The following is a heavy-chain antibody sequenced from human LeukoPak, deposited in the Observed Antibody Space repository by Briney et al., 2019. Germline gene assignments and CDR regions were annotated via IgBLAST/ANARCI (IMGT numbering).Heavy chain of an antibody. Sequence: SGGSLRLSCAASGFTFSNYAMIWVRHAPGKGLEWVSVIYSGGSTYYADSVKGRFTISRDNSKNTLYLQMNSLRAEDTAVYYCARDVTGTGYWGQGTLVTVSS. V-gene: IGHV3-53*01. CDR1: GFTFSNYA. CDR2: IYSGGST. J-gene: IGHJ4*02. CDR3: ARDVTGTGY. D-gene: IGHD1-20*01.